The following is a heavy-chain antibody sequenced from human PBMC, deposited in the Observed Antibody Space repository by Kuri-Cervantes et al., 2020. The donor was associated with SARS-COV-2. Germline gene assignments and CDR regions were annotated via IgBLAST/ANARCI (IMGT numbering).Heavy chain of an antibody. V-gene: IGHV3-53*01. CDR1: GFTFSRYW. CDR3: ARGRGLRGWFDP. J-gene: IGHJ5*02. Sequence: GGSLRLSCAASGFTFSRYWMHWVCQAPGKGLEWVSVIYSGGSTYYADSVKGRFTISRDNSKNTLYLQMNSLRAEDTAVYYCARGRGLRGWFDPWGQGTLVTVSS. CDR2: IYSGGST.